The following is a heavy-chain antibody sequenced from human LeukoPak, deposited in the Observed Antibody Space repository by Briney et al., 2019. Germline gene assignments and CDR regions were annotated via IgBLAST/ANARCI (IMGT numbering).Heavy chain of an antibody. D-gene: IGHD1-26*01. CDR1: GFTFDDNA. J-gene: IGHJ6*02. Sequence: GRYLRLSCAASGFTFDDNAMHRVRQAPGKGREWVSGNSWNSGSIGYADPVKGRFTISRDNAKNSLYLQMNSLRAEDTALYYCAKGLSGTYYYYGMDVWGQGTTVTVSS. CDR3: AKGLSGTYYYYGMDV. V-gene: IGHV3-9*01. CDR2: NSWNSGSI.